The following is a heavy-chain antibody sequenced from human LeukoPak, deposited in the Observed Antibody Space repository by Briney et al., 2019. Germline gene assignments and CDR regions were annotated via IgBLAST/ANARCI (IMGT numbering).Heavy chain of an antibody. D-gene: IGHD1-26*01. J-gene: IGHJ4*02. CDR2: ISGSSSYI. CDR3: ARDLLGWELHYFDY. V-gene: IGHV3-21*05. Sequence: GGSLRLSCAASGFTFSNYEMNWVRQAPGKGLEWVSYISGSSSYIYYADSVKGRFSISRDNAKNSLYLQMNSLRAEDTAVYYCARDLLGWELHYFDYWGQGTLVTVSS. CDR1: GFTFSNYE.